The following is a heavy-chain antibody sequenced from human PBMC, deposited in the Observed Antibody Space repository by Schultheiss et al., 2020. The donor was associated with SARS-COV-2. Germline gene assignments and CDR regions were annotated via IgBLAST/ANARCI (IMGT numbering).Heavy chain of an antibody. D-gene: IGHD3-22*01. Sequence: SETLSLTCTVSGGSISSGGYYWSWIRQHPGKGLEWIGYIYYSGSTNYNPSLKSRVTMSVDTSKNQFSLKLSSVTAADTAVYYCARDRDDSSGYSLDYWGQGTLVTVSS. CDR1: GGSISSGGYY. CDR3: ARDRDDSSGYSLDY. CDR2: IYYSGST. V-gene: IGHV4-61*08. J-gene: IGHJ4*02.